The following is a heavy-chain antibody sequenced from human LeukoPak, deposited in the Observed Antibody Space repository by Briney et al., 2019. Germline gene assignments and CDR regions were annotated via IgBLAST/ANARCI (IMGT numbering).Heavy chain of an antibody. D-gene: IGHD6-13*01. Sequence: GGSPRLSCAASGFTFSSYEMNWVRQAPGKGLEWVSYISSSGSTIYYADSVKGRFTISRDNAKNSLYLQMNSLRAEDTAVYYCARIAAAHHAFDIWGQGTMVTVSS. J-gene: IGHJ3*02. V-gene: IGHV3-48*03. CDR2: ISSSGSTI. CDR3: ARIAAAHHAFDI. CDR1: GFTFSSYE.